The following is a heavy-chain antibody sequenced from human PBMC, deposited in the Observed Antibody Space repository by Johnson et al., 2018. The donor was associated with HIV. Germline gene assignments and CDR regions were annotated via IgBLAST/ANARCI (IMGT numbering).Heavy chain of an antibody. CDR3: ARGTLAAFDI. Sequence: MQLVESGGGLVQPGGSLRLSYAASGFTFSRYWMSWVRQAPGKGLEWVANIKQDGSEKYYVDSVKGRFTISRDNAKNSVYLQMNSLRAEDTAVYYCARGTLAAFDIWGQGTMVTVSS. V-gene: IGHV3-7*05. J-gene: IGHJ3*02. CDR2: IKQDGSEK. CDR1: GFTFSRYW. D-gene: IGHD2-2*01.